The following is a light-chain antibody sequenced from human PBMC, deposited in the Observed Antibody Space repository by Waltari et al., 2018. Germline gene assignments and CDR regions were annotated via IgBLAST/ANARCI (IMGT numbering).Light chain of an antibody. J-gene: IGKJ1*01. CDR2: WAS. CDR1: QTLLDNADKSNY. V-gene: IGKV4-1*01. Sequence: DFVMTQSPDSLAVSLVERVTSNCRSSQTLLDNADKSNYLAWYQHKPGQPPKLLISWASARESGVPDRFTGSGSGTDFTLTISSLQAEDVAMYYCQQYYSTPRTFGQGTKVEVK. CDR3: QQYYSTPRT.